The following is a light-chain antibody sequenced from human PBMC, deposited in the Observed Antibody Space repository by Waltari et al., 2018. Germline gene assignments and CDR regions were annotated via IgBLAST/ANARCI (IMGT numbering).Light chain of an antibody. V-gene: IGLV2-11*01. CDR3: CSYAASRTWV. CDR2: YVN. CDR1: GSDVGGHFF. Sequence: QSALTQPRSVSGSPGQSVTISCTGTGSDVGGHFFISWYQHHPGKAPKLILYYVNERPSGVPDRFSVSKSGNSASLTISGLQAEDEAVYYCCSYAASRTWVFGGGT. J-gene: IGLJ3*02.